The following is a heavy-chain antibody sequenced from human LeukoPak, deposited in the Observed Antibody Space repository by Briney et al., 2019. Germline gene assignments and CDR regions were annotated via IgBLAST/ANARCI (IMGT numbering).Heavy chain of an antibody. J-gene: IGHJ6*03. Sequence: ASETLSLTCTVSGGSISGYYWSWIRQPAGKGLEWIGRIYTSGSTNYNPSFKSRVTMSVDTTKNQVSLKLTSVAAADTAVYYCARGIYCSGTTCYYYYYYMDVWGKGTTVTVSS. V-gene: IGHV4-4*07. CDR2: IYTSGST. CDR3: ARGIYCSGTTCYYYYYYMDV. D-gene: IGHD2-2*01. CDR1: GGSISGYY.